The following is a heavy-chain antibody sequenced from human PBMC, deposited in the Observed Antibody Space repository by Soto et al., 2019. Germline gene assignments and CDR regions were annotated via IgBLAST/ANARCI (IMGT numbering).Heavy chain of an antibody. Sequence: GGSLRLSCAASGFTFSSYAMHWVRQAPGKGLEWVAVISYDGSNKYYADSVKRRFTISRDNSKNTLYLQMNSLRAEDTAVYYCAGHFTYYDSRGLQGAQEALANVSS. J-gene: IGHJ4*01. CDR2: ISYDGSNK. V-gene: IGHV3-30-3*01. D-gene: IGHD3-22*01. CDR3: AGHFTYYDSRGLQ. CDR1: GFTFSSYA.